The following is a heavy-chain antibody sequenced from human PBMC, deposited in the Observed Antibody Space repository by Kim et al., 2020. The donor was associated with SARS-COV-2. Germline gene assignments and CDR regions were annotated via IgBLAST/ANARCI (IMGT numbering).Heavy chain of an antibody. D-gene: IGHD6-13*01. Sequence: SVKVSCKASGGTFSSYAISWVRQAPGQGLEWMGRIIPIFGIANYAQKFQGRVTITADKSTSTAYMELSSLRSEDTAVYYCARGPDEVAAAGNYYYYYMDVWGKGTTVTVSS. CDR1: GGTFSSYA. J-gene: IGHJ6*03. V-gene: IGHV1-69*04. CDR2: IIPIFGIA. CDR3: ARGPDEVAAAGNYYYYYMDV.